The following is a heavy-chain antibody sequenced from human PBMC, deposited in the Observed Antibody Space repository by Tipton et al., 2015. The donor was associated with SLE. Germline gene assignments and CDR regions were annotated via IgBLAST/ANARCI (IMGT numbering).Heavy chain of an antibody. V-gene: IGHV4-59*11. CDR1: GGSITNHY. CDR2: IHYSGTT. Sequence: TLSLTCTVSGGSITNHYWNWIRQPPGKGLEWIGYIHYSGTTHDNPSLKSRVTMSVDMSKNQFSLRLTSVTAADTAVYYCARTLGAIAHTVDGAFDIWGQGKMVTVSS. CDR3: ARTLGAIAHTVDGAFDI. J-gene: IGHJ3*02. D-gene: IGHD1-26*01.